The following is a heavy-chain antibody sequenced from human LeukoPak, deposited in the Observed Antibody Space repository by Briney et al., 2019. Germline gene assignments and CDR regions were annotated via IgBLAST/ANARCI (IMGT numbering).Heavy chain of an antibody. CDR1: GFTFSSYA. CDR3: TRDRDYDLTDFDY. V-gene: IGHV3-49*04. CDR2: IRSKAYGGTT. J-gene: IGHJ4*02. D-gene: IGHD3-3*01. Sequence: PGGSLRLSCAASGFTFSSYAMSWVRQAPGKGLEWVGFIRSKAYGGTTEYAASVKGRFTISRDDSKSIAYLQMNSLKTEDTAVYYCTRDRDYDLTDFDYWGQGTLVTVSS.